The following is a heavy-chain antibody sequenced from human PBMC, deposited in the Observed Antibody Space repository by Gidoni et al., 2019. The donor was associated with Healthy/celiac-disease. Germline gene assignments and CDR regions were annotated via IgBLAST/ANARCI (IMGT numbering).Heavy chain of an antibody. Sequence: QVQLVASGGGVVQPGGSLRLSCAASGFTFSRYRIHCVRQAPGKGLEWVAFIRYDGSNKYYADSVKGRFTISKNNSKNTLYLQMNSLRAEDTAVYYCAKAGTTLYYYYYYMDVWGKGTTVTVSS. CDR2: IRYDGSNK. V-gene: IGHV3-30*02. J-gene: IGHJ6*03. D-gene: IGHD1-7*01. CDR1: GFTFSRYR. CDR3: AKAGTTLYYYYYYMDV.